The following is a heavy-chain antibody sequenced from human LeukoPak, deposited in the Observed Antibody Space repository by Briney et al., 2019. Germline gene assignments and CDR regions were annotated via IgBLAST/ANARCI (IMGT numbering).Heavy chain of an antibody. V-gene: IGHV4-30-4*08. Sequence: SSETLSLTCTVSGGSISSGDYYWSWIRQPPGRGLEWIGYIYYSGSTYYNPSLKSRVTISVDTSKNQFSLKLSSVTAADTAVYYCARMVRGDRYFDYWGQGALVTVSS. J-gene: IGHJ4*02. CDR1: GGSISSGDYY. CDR3: ARMVRGDRYFDY. CDR2: IYYSGST. D-gene: IGHD3-10*01.